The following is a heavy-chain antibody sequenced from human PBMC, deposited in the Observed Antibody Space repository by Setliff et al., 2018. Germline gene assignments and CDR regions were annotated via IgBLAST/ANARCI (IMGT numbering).Heavy chain of an antibody. J-gene: IGHJ6*03. V-gene: IGHV4-39*02. CDR1: GGSVSSGYHY. D-gene: IGHD1-26*01. CDR3: ARALDSGTYYNLYPYYMDV. CDR2: VYYTGRT. Sequence: SETLSLTCNVSGGSVSSGYHYWDWIRQPPGKGLEWIGTVYYTGRTYYNPSLKSRVTIAVDAPDNHFSLKLRSVTAADTAVYFCARALDSGTYYNLYPYYMDVWGKGTTVTSP.